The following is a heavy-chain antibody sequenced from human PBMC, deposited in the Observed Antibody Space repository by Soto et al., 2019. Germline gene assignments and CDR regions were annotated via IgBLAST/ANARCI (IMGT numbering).Heavy chain of an antibody. V-gene: IGHV1-3*01. CDR3: ARAFYGSGSYYNSGSNWFDP. CDR2: INAGNGNT. Sequence: GASVKVSCKXSGYTFTSYAMHWVRQAPGQRLEWMGWINAGNGNTKYSQKFQGRVTITRDTSASTAYMELSSLRSEDTAVYYCARAFYGSGSYYNSGSNWFDPWGQGTLVTVSS. CDR1: GYTFTSYA. D-gene: IGHD3-10*01. J-gene: IGHJ5*02.